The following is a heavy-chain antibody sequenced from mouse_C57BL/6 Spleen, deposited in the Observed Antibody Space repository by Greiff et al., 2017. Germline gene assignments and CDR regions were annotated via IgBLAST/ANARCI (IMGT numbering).Heavy chain of an antibody. D-gene: IGHD2-1*01. J-gene: IGHJ2*01. V-gene: IGHV5-9*04. CDR3: ARRYGNYSGYFDY. CDR1: GFTFSSYT. CDR2: ISGGGGNT. Sequence: VQGVESGGGLVKPGGSLKLSCAASGFTFSSYTMSWVRQTPEKRLEWVATISGGGGNTYYPDSVKGRFTISRDNAKNTLYLQMSSLRSEDTALYYCARRYGNYSGYFDYWGQGTTLTVSS.